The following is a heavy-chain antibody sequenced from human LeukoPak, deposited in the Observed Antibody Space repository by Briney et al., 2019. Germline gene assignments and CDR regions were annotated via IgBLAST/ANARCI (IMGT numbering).Heavy chain of an antibody. D-gene: IGHD3-16*01. V-gene: IGHV3-23*01. J-gene: IGHJ4*02. CDR3: AKDLSWGSFDY. Sequence: PGGSLRLSCAVSGFTFSNYAMSWVRQAPGKGLEWVSGISGSGGSTYYADSVKGRFTISRDNSKNTLYLLMNSLRAEDTAVYYCAKDLSWGSFDYWGQGTLVTVSS. CDR1: GFTFSNYA. CDR2: ISGSGGST.